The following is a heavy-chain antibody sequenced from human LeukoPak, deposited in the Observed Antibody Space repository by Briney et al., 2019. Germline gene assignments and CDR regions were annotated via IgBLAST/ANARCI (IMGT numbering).Heavy chain of an antibody. CDR3: ARGGYSGSYYVRNIDY. V-gene: IGHV3-23*01. CDR2: ISASGGST. CDR1: GFTFSSYA. Sequence: GGSLRLSCAASGFTFSSYAMSWVRQAPGKGLEWVSGISASGGSTYSADSVKGRFTISRDNSKNSLYLQMNSLRAGDTAVYYCARGGYSGSYYVRNIDYWGQGTLVTVSS. D-gene: IGHD1-26*01. J-gene: IGHJ4*02.